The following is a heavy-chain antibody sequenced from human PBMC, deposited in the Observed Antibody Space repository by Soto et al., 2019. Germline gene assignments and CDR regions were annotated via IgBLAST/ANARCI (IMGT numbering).Heavy chain of an antibody. CDR3: AYSVAHYDFGSGYYTRDYGMDV. J-gene: IGHJ6*02. D-gene: IGHD3-3*01. Sequence: SETLSLTCAVYGGSFSGYYWSWIRQPPGQGLEWIGEINHSGSTNYNPSLKSRVTISVDTSKNKFSLKLSSVTAADTAVYYCAYSVAHYDFGSGYYTRDYGMDVWGQGTTVTLSS. CDR2: INHSGST. CDR1: GGSFSGYY. V-gene: IGHV4-34*01.